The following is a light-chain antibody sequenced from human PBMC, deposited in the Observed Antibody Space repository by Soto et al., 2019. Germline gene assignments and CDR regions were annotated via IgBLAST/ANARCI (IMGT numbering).Light chain of an antibody. Sequence: QSALTQPASVSGSPGQSITISCTGTSSDVGGYNYVSWYQHHPGKAPKLMIYDVSNRPSGVSNRFSGSKSGNTASLTISGLQAEDEADYYCSSYTTSSTPGVVFGGGTQLTVL. V-gene: IGLV2-14*03. J-gene: IGLJ2*01. CDR3: SSYTTSSTPGVV. CDR2: DVS. CDR1: SSDVGGYNY.